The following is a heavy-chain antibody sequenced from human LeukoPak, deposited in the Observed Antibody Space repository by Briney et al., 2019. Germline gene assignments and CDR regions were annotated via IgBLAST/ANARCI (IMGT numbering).Heavy chain of an antibody. J-gene: IGHJ4*02. Sequence: GGSLRLSCAASGVTFSSYGMHWVRHAPGKGLEWVAFIRYDGSNKYYADSVKGRFTISRDNSKNTLYLQMNSLRAEDTAVYYCAKDLSKFWSGYSPDYWGQGTLVTVSS. CDR2: IRYDGSNK. D-gene: IGHD3-3*01. V-gene: IGHV3-30*02. CDR1: GVTFSSYG. CDR3: AKDLSKFWSGYSPDY.